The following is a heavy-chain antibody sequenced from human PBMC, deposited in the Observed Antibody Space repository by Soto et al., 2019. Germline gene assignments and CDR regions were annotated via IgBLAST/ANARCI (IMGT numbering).Heavy chain of an antibody. CDR3: ARAYYYDSSGYPYYFDY. V-gene: IGHV1-69*06. CDR1: GGTFSSYA. CDR2: IIPIFGTA. J-gene: IGHJ4*02. D-gene: IGHD3-22*01. Sequence: SVKVSCKASGGTFSSYAISWVRQAPGQGLEWMGGIIPIFGTANYAQKFQGRVTITADKSTSTAYMELSSLRSEDTAVYYCARAYYYDSSGYPYYFDYWGQGTLVTVSS.